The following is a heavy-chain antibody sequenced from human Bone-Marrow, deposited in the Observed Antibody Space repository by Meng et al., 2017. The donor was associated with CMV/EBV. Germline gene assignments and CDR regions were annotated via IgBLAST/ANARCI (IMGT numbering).Heavy chain of an antibody. J-gene: IGHJ5*02. V-gene: IGHV3-7*01. CDR2: IKQDGSEK. CDR3: ARDGSLDP. CDR1: GFTFSSYA. Sequence: GGSLRLSCAASGFTFSSYAMHWVRQAPGKGLEWVANIKQDGSEKYYVDSVKGRFTISRDNAKNSLYLQMNSLRAEDTAVYYCARDGSLDPWGQGTLVTVSS.